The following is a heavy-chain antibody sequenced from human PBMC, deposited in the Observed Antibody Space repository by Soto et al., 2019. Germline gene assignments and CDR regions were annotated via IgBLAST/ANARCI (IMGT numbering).Heavy chain of an antibody. V-gene: IGHV3-74*01. CDR3: VTLIPPQAY. J-gene: IGHJ4*02. CDR2: INGVGSST. CDR1: GLSISNYW. D-gene: IGHD2-2*02. Sequence: AGSLRLSCAASGLSISNYWMHWVRQAPGKGLVWVSRINGVGSSTDYAGSVKGRFTISRDNAKNTLYLQMNSLTVADTALYYCVTLIPPQAYWGQGTLVTVSS.